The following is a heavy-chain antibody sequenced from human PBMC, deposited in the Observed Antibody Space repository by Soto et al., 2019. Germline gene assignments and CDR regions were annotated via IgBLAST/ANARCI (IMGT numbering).Heavy chain of an antibody. CDR1: GDSYSISTYS. V-gene: IGHV4-30-2*01. J-gene: IGHJ5*02. Sequence: SETLSLTCNMSGDSYSISTYSWSWIRQPPGKALQWIGSIYQSGVTSYNPSLASRVSISLDRSNNQCSLKLKSVTAADTAVYFCVGMPYTSGLRFDPWGPGTLLTVSS. CDR3: VGMPYTSGLRFDP. D-gene: IGHD6-19*01. CDR2: IYQSGVT.